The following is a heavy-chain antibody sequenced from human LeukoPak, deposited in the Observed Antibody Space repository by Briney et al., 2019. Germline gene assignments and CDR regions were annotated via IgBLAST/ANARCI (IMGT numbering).Heavy chain of an antibody. CDR2: ISDTGRRT. CDR3: ARHASFIPY. J-gene: IGHJ4*01. CDR1: GFTLSDYA. D-gene: IGHD2-8*01. Sequence: GGSLRLSCAASGFTLSDYAMSWIRQAAGKGLEWVSGISDTGRRTYYTDSVQGRFTISRDESKKTVYLLMNTLRAEDTAVYFCARHASFIPYWSHGTLLTVSS. V-gene: IGHV3-23*01.